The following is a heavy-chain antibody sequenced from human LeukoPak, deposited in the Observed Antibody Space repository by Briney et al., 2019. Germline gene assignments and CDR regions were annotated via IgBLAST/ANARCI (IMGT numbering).Heavy chain of an antibody. CDR1: GASIITNNPY. J-gene: IGHJ4*02. CDR3: ARHRGSGSSSIPFDY. CDR2: VYYTGSI. D-gene: IGHD3-10*01. V-gene: IGHV4-39*01. Sequence: SETLSLTRAVSGASIITNNPYWAWIRQSPGKGPEWIGTVYYTGSIYYNPSLKSRVILSVDTSKNQFSLSLSSVTAADTAIYYCARHRGSGSSSIPFDYWGQGTLVTVSS.